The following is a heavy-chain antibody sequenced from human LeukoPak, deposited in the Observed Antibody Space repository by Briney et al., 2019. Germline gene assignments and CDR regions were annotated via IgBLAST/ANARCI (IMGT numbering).Heavy chain of an antibody. CDR2: MNPNSGNT. J-gene: IGHJ6*02. D-gene: IGHD6-19*01. V-gene: IGHV1-8*01. CDR1: GYTFTSYD. CDR3: ARGRGSGWAQGYYGMDV. Sequence: ASVKVSCKASGYTFTSYDINWVRQATGQGLEWMGWMNPNSGNTGYAQKFQGRVTMPRNTSISTAYMELSSLRSEDTAVYYCARGRGSGWAQGYYGMDVWGQGTTVTVSS.